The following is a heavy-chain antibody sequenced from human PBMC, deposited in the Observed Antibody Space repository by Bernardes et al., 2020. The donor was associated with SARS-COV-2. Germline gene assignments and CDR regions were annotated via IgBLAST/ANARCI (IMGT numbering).Heavy chain of an antibody. D-gene: IGHD2-8*01. J-gene: IGHJ6*02. CDR1: GGSISSGGYS. CDR2: IYHSGST. CDR3: AGSQAYCTNGVCYDPLLYGMDV. V-gene: IGHV4-30-2*01. Sequence: SETLSLTCAVSGGSISSGGYSWSWIRQPPGKGLEWIGYIYHSGSTYYNPSLKSRVTISVDRSKNQFSLKLSSVTAADTAVYYCAGSQAYCTNGVCYDPLLYGMDVWGQGTTVTVSS.